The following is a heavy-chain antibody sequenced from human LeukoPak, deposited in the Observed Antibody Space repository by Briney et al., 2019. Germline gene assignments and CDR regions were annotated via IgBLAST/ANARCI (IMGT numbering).Heavy chain of an antibody. D-gene: IGHD4-23*01. V-gene: IGHV3-21*01. CDR3: ARPELRGFAPNY. CDR2: ISSSSSYI. Sequence: GGSLRLSCAASGFTFSSYSMNWVRQAPGKGREWVSSISSSSSYIYYADSVKGRFTISRDNAKNSLYLQMNGLRAEDTAVYYCARPELRGFAPNYWGQGTLVTVSS. CDR1: GFTFSSYS. J-gene: IGHJ4*02.